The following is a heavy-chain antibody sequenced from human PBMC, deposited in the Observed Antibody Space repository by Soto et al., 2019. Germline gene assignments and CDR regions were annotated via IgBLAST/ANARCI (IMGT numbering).Heavy chain of an antibody. Sequence: QVQLQQWGAGLLKPSETLSLTCAVYGGSFSGYYWSWIRQPPGKGLEWIGEINHSGSTNYNPSLKRRVTIXXDXSXXQGSLKLSSVTAADTAVYYCAREVVGSYGPTPFDYWGQGTLVTVSS. V-gene: IGHV4-34*01. CDR3: AREVVGSYGPTPFDY. CDR1: GGSFSGYY. J-gene: IGHJ4*02. D-gene: IGHD5-18*01. CDR2: INHSGST.